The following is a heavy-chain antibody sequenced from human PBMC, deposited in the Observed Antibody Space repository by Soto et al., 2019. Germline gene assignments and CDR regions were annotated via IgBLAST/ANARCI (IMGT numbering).Heavy chain of an antibody. CDR1: GLTFPSHA. D-gene: IGHD3-16*01. CDR2: ISESGDRA. CDR3: VQGSSGAGGEDC. V-gene: IGHV3-23*01. J-gene: IGHJ4*02. Sequence: PGGSLRLSCAVSGLTFPSHAMTWVRQAPGKGLEWVSTISESGDRAYYADSVKGRFTISRDNSKYTLFLQLSSLRVEDTAVYYCVQGSSGAGGEDCWGQGTLVTVSS.